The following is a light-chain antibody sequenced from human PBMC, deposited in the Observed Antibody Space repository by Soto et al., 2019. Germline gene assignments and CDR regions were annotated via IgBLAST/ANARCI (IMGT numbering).Light chain of an antibody. CDR2: DVS. V-gene: IGLV2-11*01. CDR3: CSYAGRYSWV. J-gene: IGLJ3*02. Sequence: QSALTQPRSVSWSPGQSVTISCTGTSSDVGGYNYVSGYQQHPGKAPKLMIYDVSERASGIPDRFSGSKSGNTASLTISGLQAEDEADYYCCSYAGRYSWVFGGGTKLTVL. CDR1: SSDVGGYNY.